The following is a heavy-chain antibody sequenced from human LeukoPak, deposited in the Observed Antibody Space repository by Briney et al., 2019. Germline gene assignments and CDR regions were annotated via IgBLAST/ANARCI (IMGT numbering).Heavy chain of an antibody. CDR2: INPNSGGT. V-gene: IGHV1-2*06. D-gene: IGHD2-15*01. J-gene: IGHJ4*02. CDR3: ARILLCSGGSCLSVGVDY. Sequence: ASVKVSCKASGYTFTGYYMHWVRQAPGQGLEWMGRINPNSGGTNYAQKFQGRVTMTRDTSISTAYMELSRLRSDDTAVYYCARILLCSGGSCLSVGVDYWGQVTLVTVSS. CDR1: GYTFTGYY.